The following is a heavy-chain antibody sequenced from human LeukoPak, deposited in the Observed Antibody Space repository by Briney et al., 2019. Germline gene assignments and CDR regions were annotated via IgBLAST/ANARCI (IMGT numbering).Heavy chain of an antibody. CDR2: INPNSGDT. CDR1: GYTFTGYY. J-gene: IGHJ4*02. V-gene: IGHV1-2*06. CDR3: ARTAGGNSHFDY. Sequence: ASVKVSCKASGYTFTGYYMHWVRQAPGQGLEWMGRINPNSGDTNYAQKFQGRVTMTRDTSISTAYMELSRLRSDDTAVYYCARTAGGNSHFDYWGQGTLVTVSS. D-gene: IGHD4-23*01.